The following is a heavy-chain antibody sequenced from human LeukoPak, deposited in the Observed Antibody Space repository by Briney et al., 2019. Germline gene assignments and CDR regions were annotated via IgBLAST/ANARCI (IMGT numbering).Heavy chain of an antibody. D-gene: IGHD1-26*01. CDR1: GFTFSDSA. CDR2: IRSKANSYAT. CDR3: TRETDFDY. Sequence: GSLRLSCAASGFTFSDSAMHWVRQASGKGLEWVGRIRSKANSYATAYAASVKGRFTISRDDSKNTAYLQMNSLKTEDTAVYYCTRETDFDYWGQGTLVTVSS. V-gene: IGHV3-73*01. J-gene: IGHJ4*02.